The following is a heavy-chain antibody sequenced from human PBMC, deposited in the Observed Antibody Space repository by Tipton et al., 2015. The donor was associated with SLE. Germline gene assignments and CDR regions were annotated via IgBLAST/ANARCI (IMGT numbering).Heavy chain of an antibody. CDR3: ARHFPLLDWLTYSFDF. CDR1: RDSFISSSDF. CDR2: VNYNGST. V-gene: IGHV4-39*01. J-gene: IGHJ4*02. Sequence: TLSLTCNVSRDSFISSSDFLGWVRQSPGKGLEWIGSVNYNGSTYSSPSLRSRVVIYVDTSKTQFSLNLKSVTAADTAVYYCARHFPLLDWLTYSFDFWGQGMLVTVSS. D-gene: IGHD3/OR15-3a*01.